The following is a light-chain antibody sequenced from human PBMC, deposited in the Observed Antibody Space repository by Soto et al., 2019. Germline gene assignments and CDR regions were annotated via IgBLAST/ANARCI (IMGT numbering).Light chain of an antibody. Sequence: DIQRTQSPSSLSASVGDRVTITCRASQSISSYLNWYQQKPGKAPKLLIYAASSLQSGVPSRFSGSGSGTDFTLTISSLQPEDFATYYCQQSYSTSVTFGQGTKVDIK. CDR2: AAS. CDR3: QQSYSTSVT. J-gene: IGKJ1*01. V-gene: IGKV1-39*01. CDR1: QSISSY.